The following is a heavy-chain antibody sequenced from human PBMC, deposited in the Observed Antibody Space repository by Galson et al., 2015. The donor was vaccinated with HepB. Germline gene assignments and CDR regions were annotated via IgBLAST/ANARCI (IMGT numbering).Heavy chain of an antibody. D-gene: IGHD6-19*01. CDR1: GFTFRTAW. V-gene: IGHV3-15*01. Sequence: SLRLSCAASGFTFRTAWMNWVRQAPGKGLEWVGRIKSKTDGETSDYAAPVQGRFTISSDDTKNKLFLQMNSLKTEDTAMYYCTTDRLSGGLWRGLDVWGRGTTVTVSS. J-gene: IGHJ6*02. CDR2: IKSKTDGETS. CDR3: TTDRLSGGLWRGLDV.